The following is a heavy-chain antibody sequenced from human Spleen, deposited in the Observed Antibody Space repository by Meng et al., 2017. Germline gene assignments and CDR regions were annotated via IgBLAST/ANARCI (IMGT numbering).Heavy chain of an antibody. J-gene: IGHJ4*02. D-gene: IGHD3-10*01. V-gene: IGHV3-23*01. CDR3: AALLSIRFDY. Sequence: GESLKISCAASGFTFSSYAMSWVRQAPGKGLEWVSAISGSGGNTYYADSVKGRFTISRDHYKSTLYLQKNSLRAEDTATYYCAALLSIRFDYWGQGTVVTVSS. CDR1: GFTFSSYA. CDR2: ISGSGGNT.